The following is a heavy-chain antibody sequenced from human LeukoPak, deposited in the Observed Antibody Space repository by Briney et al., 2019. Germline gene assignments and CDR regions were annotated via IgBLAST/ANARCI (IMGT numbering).Heavy chain of an antibody. D-gene: IGHD2-2*01. CDR1: GITFSNYW. Sequence: GGSLRLSCAASGITFSNYWMHWVRQAPGKGLVWVSRIKSDGSSTAYAESVKGRFTISRDNAKNSLYLQMNSPRAEDTAVYYCVREGLACSGSTCYLAAFDNWGQGTMVTVSS. CDR3: VREGLACSGSTCYLAAFDN. V-gene: IGHV3-74*01. J-gene: IGHJ3*02. CDR2: IKSDGSST.